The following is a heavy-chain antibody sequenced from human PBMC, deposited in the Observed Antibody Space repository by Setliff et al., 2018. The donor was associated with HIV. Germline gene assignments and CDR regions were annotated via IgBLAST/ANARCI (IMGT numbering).Heavy chain of an antibody. V-gene: IGHV4-31*03. CDR1: GGSISSGGYY. CDR2: IYYSGST. Sequence: NPSETLSLTCTVSGGSISSGGYYWSWIRQHPGKGLEWIGYIYYSGSTYHNPSLKSRVTISVDTSKNQFSLKLSSVTAADTAVYYCARVTSAHPTYYYYYMDVWGKGNPGHR. J-gene: IGHJ6*03. CDR3: ARVTSAHPTYYYYYMDV. D-gene: IGHD6-25*01.